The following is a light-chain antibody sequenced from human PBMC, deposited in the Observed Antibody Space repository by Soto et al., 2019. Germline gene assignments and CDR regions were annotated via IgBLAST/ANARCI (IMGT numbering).Light chain of an antibody. J-gene: IGLJ3*02. CDR1: SSDVGGYNY. V-gene: IGLV2-14*01. CDR3: SSYPSSSTRV. CDR2: EVS. Sequence: QSVLTQPASVSGSPGQSITISCTGTSSDVGGYNYVSWYQQHPGNAPKLMIYEVSNRPSGVSNRFSASKSGNTASLTISGLQAEDEADYYCSSYPSSSTRVFGGGTKLTVL.